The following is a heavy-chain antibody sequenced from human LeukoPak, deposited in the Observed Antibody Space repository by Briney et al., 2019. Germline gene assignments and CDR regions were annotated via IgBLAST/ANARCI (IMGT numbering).Heavy chain of an antibody. CDR3: ARALNSGSYHEPLY. J-gene: IGHJ4*02. Sequence: ASVKVSCKTSGYTFSRHGITWVRQAPGQGLEWMGWISVNNDNTDYAQKFQGRVTMTTDKSTSTAYMELRSLRSDDTAVYYCARALNSGSYHEPLYWGQGTLVTVSS. D-gene: IGHD1-26*01. CDR1: GYTFSRHG. V-gene: IGHV1-18*01. CDR2: ISVNNDNT.